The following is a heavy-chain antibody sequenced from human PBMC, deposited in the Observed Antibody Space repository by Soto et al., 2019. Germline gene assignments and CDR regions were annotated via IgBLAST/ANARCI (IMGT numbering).Heavy chain of an antibody. D-gene: IGHD5-18*01. Sequence: GGSLRLSCAASGLTFSASIMHWVRQAPGKGLEWIAVISSDDTIKIYADSVKGRFTISRDNSKNTLYLQMSSLRAEDTAVYYCVKTLQYSYGLPHWGQGTLVTVSS. V-gene: IGHV3-30*18. CDR2: ISSDDTIK. J-gene: IGHJ4*02. CDR3: VKTLQYSYGLPH. CDR1: GLTFSASI.